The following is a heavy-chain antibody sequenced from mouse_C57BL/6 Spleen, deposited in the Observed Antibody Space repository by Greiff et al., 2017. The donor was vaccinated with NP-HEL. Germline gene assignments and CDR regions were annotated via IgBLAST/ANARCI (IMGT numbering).Heavy chain of an antibody. V-gene: IGHV1-39*01. J-gene: IGHJ3*01. D-gene: IGHD1-1*01. CDR1: GYSFTDYN. CDR2: INPNYGTT. CDR3: ARSEDYGSSYPWFAD. Sequence: VQLKESGPELVKPGASVKISCKASGYSFTDYNMNWVKQSHGKSLEWIGVINPNYGTTSYNQKFKGKATLTVDQSSSTAYMQLNSLTSEDSAVYYCARSEDYGSSYPWFADWGQGTLVTVSA.